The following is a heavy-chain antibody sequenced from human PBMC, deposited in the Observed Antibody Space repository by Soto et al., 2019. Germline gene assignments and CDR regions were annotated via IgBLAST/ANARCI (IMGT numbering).Heavy chain of an antibody. J-gene: IGHJ4*02. CDR1: GDGLTWVY. D-gene: IGHD3-22*01. Sequence: GSGKGSCKGSGDGLTWVYIHLVGPGPRQRLEWMEWINAGNGNTKYSQNFQGRVTFTRDTSANTAYMELTSLISEDTAVYYCARPKDYDDCLDSWGQGTLVTVSS. CDR3: ARPKDYDDCLDS. CDR2: INAGNGNT. V-gene: IGHV1-3*01.